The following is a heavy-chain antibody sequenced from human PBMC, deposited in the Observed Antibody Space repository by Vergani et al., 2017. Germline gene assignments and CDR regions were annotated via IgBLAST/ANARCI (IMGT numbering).Heavy chain of an antibody. Sequence: QVQLVQSGAEVKKPGSSVKVSCKASGGTFSSYAISWVRQAPGQGLEWMGWMNPNSGNTGYAQKFQGRVTMTRNTSISTAYMELSSLRSEDTAVYYCARGITIFGVVIIRAFDYWGQGTLVTVSS. CDR2: MNPNSGNT. CDR1: GGTFSSYA. J-gene: IGHJ4*02. V-gene: IGHV1-8*02. CDR3: ARGITIFGVVIIRAFDY. D-gene: IGHD3-3*01.